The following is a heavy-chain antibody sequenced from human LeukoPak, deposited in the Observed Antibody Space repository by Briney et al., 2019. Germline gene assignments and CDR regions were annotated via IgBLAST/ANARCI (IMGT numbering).Heavy chain of an antibody. CDR3: ARVLPATASLYYYYYYGMDV. J-gene: IGHJ6*04. Sequence: GASVKVSCKASGGTFSSYAISWVRQAPGQGLEWMGGIIPIFGTANYALKFQGRVTITADKSTSTAYMELSSLRSEDTAVYYCARVLPATASLYYYYYYGMDVWGKGTTVSVSS. D-gene: IGHD4-11*01. CDR1: GGTFSSYA. V-gene: IGHV1-69*06. CDR2: IIPIFGTA.